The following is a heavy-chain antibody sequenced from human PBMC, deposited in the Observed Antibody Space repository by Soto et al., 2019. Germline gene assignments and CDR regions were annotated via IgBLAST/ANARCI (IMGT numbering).Heavy chain of an antibody. V-gene: IGHV3-9*01. D-gene: IGHD2-2*01. CDR1: GFTFDDYA. CDR2: ISWNSGSI. J-gene: IGHJ6*02. Sequence: GGSLRLSCAASGFTFDDYAMHWVRQAPGKALEWVSGISWNSGSIGYADSVKGRFTISRDNAKNSLYLQMNSLRAEDTALYYCAKALYQLLPYYYYGMDVWGQGTTVTVSS. CDR3: AKALYQLLPYYYYGMDV.